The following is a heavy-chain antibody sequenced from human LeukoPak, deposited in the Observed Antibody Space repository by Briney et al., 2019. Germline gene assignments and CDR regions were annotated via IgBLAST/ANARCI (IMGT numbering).Heavy chain of an antibody. V-gene: IGHV4-59*08. CDR3: ARWRTVTTFGVSYFDY. D-gene: IGHD4-17*01. CDR1: GGSISSYY. J-gene: IGHJ4*02. Sequence: PSETLSLTCTVSGGSISSYYWSWIRQPPGKGLEWIGYIYYSGSTNYNPSHKSRVTISVDTSKNQFSLKLSSVTAADTAVYYCARWRTVTTFGVSYFDYWGQGTLVTVSS. CDR2: IYYSGST.